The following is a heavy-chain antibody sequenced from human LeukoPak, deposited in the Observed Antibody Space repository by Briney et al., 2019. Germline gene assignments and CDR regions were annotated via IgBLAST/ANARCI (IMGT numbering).Heavy chain of an antibody. V-gene: IGHV7-4-1*02. Sequence: ASVKVSCNAPGYTFTSYAMNWVRQAPGQGLEWTGWINTNTGNPTYAQGFTGRFVFSLDTSVSTAYLQISSLKAEDTAVYYCARDLWTTSGSLYYYYYMDVWGKGTTVTVSS. J-gene: IGHJ6*03. CDR1: GYTFTSYA. D-gene: IGHD1-26*01. CDR2: INTNTGNP. CDR3: ARDLWTTSGSLYYYYYMDV.